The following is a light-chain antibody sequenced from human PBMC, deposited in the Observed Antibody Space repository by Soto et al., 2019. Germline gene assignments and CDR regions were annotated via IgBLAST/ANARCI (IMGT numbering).Light chain of an antibody. V-gene: IGKV1-5*03. CDR2: KAS. CDR1: QNINNW. J-gene: IGKJ4*01. CDR3: QQHNHY. Sequence: DMYMTQSPSTLSASVGDRVTITCRASQNINNWLAWYQQKPGKAPKLLIYKASSLGSGVPSRFSGSGSGTEFTLTISSLQPDDFATYYCQQHNHYFGGRTKGEIK.